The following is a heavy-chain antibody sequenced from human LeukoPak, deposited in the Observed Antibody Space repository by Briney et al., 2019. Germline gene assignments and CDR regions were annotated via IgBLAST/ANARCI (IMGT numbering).Heavy chain of an antibody. J-gene: IGHJ4*02. D-gene: IGHD3-10*01. CDR2: IKQDGSER. CDR1: GFTFSGFS. V-gene: IGHV3-7*01. Sequence: GGSLRLSCAASGFTFSGFSMSWVRQSPTKGLEWVANIKQDGSERYYVDSVKGRFTISRDNAKNSLSLQMNNLRVEDTTVYYCARAGSHWHYVYWGQGTVVTVSS. CDR3: ARAGSHWHYVY.